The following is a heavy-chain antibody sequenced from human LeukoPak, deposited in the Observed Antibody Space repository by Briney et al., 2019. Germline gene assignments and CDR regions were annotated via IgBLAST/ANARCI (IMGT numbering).Heavy chain of an antibody. CDR3: ARVRFAGPQAFDI. Sequence: PGGSLRLSCAASSFTLCSYTMNWVRQAPGKGLEWVSSIRSSSTYINYADSVKGRFTISRDNAKNSMALQMNSLRAEDTAVDYCARVRFAGPQAFDIWGQGTMVTVAS. CDR2: IRSSSTYI. J-gene: IGHJ3*02. CDR1: SFTLCSYT. D-gene: IGHD4/OR15-4a*01. V-gene: IGHV3-21*01.